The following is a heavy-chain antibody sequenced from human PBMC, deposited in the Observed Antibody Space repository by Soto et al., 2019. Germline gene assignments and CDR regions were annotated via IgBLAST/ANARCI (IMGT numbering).Heavy chain of an antibody. D-gene: IGHD4-17*01. V-gene: IGHV4-59*01. CDR3: ARGGNYGDYEDY. CDR1: GGSISSYY. Sequence: SETLSLTCTVSGGSISSYYWSWIRQSPGKGLEWIGYIYYSGSTNYNPSLKSRVTISVDTSKNQFSLKLSSVTAADTAVYYCARGGNYGDYEDYWGQGTLVTVSS. J-gene: IGHJ4*02. CDR2: IYYSGST.